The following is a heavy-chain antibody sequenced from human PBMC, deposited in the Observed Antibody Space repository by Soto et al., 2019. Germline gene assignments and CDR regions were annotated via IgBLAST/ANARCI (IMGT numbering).Heavy chain of an antibody. CDR2: IYYSGIT. V-gene: IGHV4-31*03. J-gene: IGHJ4*02. CDR3: AARPGYSYGYGADY. CDR1: GGSISSGGYY. Sequence: QVQLQESGPGLVKPSQTLSLTCTVSGGSISSGGYYWSWIRQHPGKGLEWIGYIYYSGITNYNPSLKSGVTISLDTSKNPFSLKLWSVAAADTAVYYCAARPGYSYGYGADYWGQGTLVTVSS. D-gene: IGHD5-18*01.